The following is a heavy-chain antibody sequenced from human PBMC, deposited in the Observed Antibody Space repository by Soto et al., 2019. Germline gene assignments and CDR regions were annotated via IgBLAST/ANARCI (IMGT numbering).Heavy chain of an antibody. V-gene: IGHV3-30*18. Sequence: QVHLVESGGGVVQPGRSLRLSCAASGFSFSTYGMHWVRQAPGKGLEWVAFISNDGSNKYYADSVKGRFTISRDNSKNTLYLQMNSLIAADTAVYYCAKGFGNYCAFDYWGQGTLVTVSS. D-gene: IGHD1-26*01. CDR3: AKGFGNYCAFDY. J-gene: IGHJ4*02. CDR1: GFSFSTYG. CDR2: ISNDGSNK.